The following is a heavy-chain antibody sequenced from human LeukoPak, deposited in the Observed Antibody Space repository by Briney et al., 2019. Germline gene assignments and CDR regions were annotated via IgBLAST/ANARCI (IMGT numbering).Heavy chain of an antibody. Sequence: PSETLSLTCTVSGGSISRDSYYWAWIRQPPGKGLEWIASIYYSGSTYYNPSLKSRVTISVDTSRNQFSLKLNSVTAADTAVYYCASLAVAGLSEGYWGQGTLVIVSS. V-gene: IGHV4-39*01. CDR3: ASLAVAGLSEGY. D-gene: IGHD6-19*01. J-gene: IGHJ4*02. CDR1: GGSISRDSYY. CDR2: IYYSGST.